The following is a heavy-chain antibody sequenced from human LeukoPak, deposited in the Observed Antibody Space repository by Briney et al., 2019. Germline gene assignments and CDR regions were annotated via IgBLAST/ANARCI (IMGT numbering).Heavy chain of an antibody. D-gene: IGHD3-22*01. Sequence: PGGSLRLSCAASGFTFSSYEMIWVRQAPGKGLEWISYISSSGSTIYYADSVKGRFTISRDNAKNSLYLQMNSLRAEDTAVYYCARDTGVVITTGGDYWGQGTLVTVSS. V-gene: IGHV3-48*03. CDR1: GFTFSSYE. CDR3: ARDTGVVITTGGDY. CDR2: ISSSGSTI. J-gene: IGHJ4*02.